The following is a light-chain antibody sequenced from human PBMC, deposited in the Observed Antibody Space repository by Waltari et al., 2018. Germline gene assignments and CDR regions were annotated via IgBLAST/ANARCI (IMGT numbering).Light chain of an antibody. CDR2: RDD. CDR3: ASWDDSLSALV. Sequence: QSVLTQAPSASETPGQRITISCSGSSSTIGSNYVSWYQHLPGAAPKLLIGRDDHRPSGVPDRFSGSKSGTSASLAISGLRSEDEADYYCASWDDSLSALVFGGGTKLTVL. J-gene: IGLJ3*02. V-gene: IGLV1-47*01. CDR1: SSTIGSNY.